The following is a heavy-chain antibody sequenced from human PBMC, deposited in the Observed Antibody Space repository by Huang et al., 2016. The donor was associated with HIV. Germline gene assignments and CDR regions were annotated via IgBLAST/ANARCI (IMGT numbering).Heavy chain of an antibody. Sequence: QVQLQQWGAGLLKPSETLSLICAVYGGSFSGYYWCWIRQPPGKGLEWIGEINHRGSTNDNPSIKRRVTISVDTSKNQFSLKLSCVTAADTAVYYCARGVGSEEWFGESGDAFDIWGQGTMVTVSS. J-gene: IGHJ3*02. D-gene: IGHD3-10*01. CDR2: INHRGST. CDR3: ARGVGSEEWFGESGDAFDI. CDR1: GGSFSGYY. V-gene: IGHV4-34*01.